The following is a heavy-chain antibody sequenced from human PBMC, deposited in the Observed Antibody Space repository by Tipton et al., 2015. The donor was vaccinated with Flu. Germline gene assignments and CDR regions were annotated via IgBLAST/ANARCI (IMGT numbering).Heavy chain of an antibody. CDR3: ARLSYYDVDLKNFYFDY. D-gene: IGHD3-10*02. CDR1: GGSISRSGYN. CDR2: IYPSGTT. Sequence: TLSLTCTDSGGSISRSGYNWGWIRQPPGKRLELIGSIYPSGTTYYNPSLKSRVTISVDTSKSQFSLMLRSVTAADTAVYYCARLSYYDVDLKNFYFDYWGQGALVTVSS. J-gene: IGHJ4*02. V-gene: IGHV4-39*01.